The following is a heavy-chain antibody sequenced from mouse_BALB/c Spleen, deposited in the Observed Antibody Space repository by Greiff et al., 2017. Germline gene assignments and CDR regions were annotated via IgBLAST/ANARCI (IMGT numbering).Heavy chain of an antibody. CDR1: GFSLTSYG. V-gene: IGHV2-9*02. J-gene: IGHJ4*01. Sequence: VQGVESGPGLVAPSQSLSITCTVSGFSLTSYGVHWVRQPPGKGLEWLGVIWAGGSTNYNSALMSRLSISKDNSKSQVFLKMNSLQTDDTAMYYCARGGGYGRAMDYWGQGTSVTVSS. CDR3: ARGGGYGRAMDY. CDR2: IWAGGST. D-gene: IGHD2-14*01.